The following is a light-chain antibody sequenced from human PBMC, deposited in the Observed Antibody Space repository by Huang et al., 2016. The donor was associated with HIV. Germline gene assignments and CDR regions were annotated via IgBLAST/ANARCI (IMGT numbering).Light chain of an antibody. J-gene: IGKJ3*01. Sequence: PGERATLSCRASQSVGSSYLAWYQQKPGQAPRLLIYGASSRATGIPDRFSGSGSGTDFTLTISRLEPEDFAVYYCQQYGSSPGFTFGPGTKVGIK. V-gene: IGKV3-20*01. CDR1: QSVGSSY. CDR3: QQYGSSPGFT. CDR2: GAS.